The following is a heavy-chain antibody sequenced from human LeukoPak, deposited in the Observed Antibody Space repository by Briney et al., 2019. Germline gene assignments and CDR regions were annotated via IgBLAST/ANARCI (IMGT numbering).Heavy chain of an antibody. CDR3: ARPRGCGSSRCNNFDY. J-gene: IGHJ4*02. V-gene: IGHV3-20*04. CDR1: GFTFDDYG. D-gene: IGHD2-2*01. CDR2: INWNGGNT. Sequence: PGGSLRLSCAASGFTFDDYGMSWVRQAPGKGLEWVSGINWNGGNTGYADSVKGRFTISRDNAKNSLYLQMNSLRAEDTAVYYCARPRGCGSSRCNNFDYWGQGTLVTVSS.